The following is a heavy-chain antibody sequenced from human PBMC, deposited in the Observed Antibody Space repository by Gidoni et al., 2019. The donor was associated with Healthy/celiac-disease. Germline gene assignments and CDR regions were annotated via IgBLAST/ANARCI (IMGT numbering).Heavy chain of an antibody. D-gene: IGHD3-10*01. CDR1: GFTFSSYG. J-gene: IGHJ6*02. V-gene: IGHV3-30*18. CDR2: ISYDGSNK. CDR3: AKDRGSGLYYYYGMDV. Sequence: QVQLVESGGGVVQPGRSLRLSCAASGFTFSSYGMHWVRQAPGKGLEWVAVISYDGSNKYYADSVKGRFTISRDNSKNTLYLQMNSLRAEDTAVYYCAKDRGSGLYYYYGMDVWGQGTTVTVSS.